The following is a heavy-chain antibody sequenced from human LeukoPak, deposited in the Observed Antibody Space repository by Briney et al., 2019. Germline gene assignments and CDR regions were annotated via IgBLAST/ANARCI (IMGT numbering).Heavy chain of an antibody. CDR1: GYTFTSYY. V-gene: IGHV1-46*01. D-gene: IGHD4-23*01. CDR3: AREYGGNSFDY. CDR2: INPSGGST. J-gene: IGHJ4*02. Sequence: GSVKGSCKASGYTFTSYYMHWVRQAPGQGLEWMGIINPSGGSTSYAQKFQGRVTMTRDTSTSTVYMELSSLRSEDTAVYYCAREYGGNSFDYWGQGTLVTVSS.